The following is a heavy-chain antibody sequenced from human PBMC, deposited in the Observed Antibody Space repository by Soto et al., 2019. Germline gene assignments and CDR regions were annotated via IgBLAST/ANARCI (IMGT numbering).Heavy chain of an antibody. CDR2: ITSSSSII. Sequence: GGSLRLSCAASGFTFSTYSMNWVRQAPGKGLEWVSYITSSSSIIYYADSVKGRFTISRDNAKNSLYLQMNSLRAEDTAVYYCARDYSSSFQPWGQGTLVTVSS. J-gene: IGHJ5*02. V-gene: IGHV3-48*01. CDR1: GFTFSTYS. D-gene: IGHD6-13*01. CDR3: ARDYSSSFQP.